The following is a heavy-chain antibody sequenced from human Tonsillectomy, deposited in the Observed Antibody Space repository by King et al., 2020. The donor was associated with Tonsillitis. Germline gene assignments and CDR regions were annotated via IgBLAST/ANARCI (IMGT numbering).Heavy chain of an antibody. Sequence: VQLVQSGGGVVQPGRSLRLSCAASGFTFSSYDMHWVRQAPGKGLEGVAVISYDGSNKYYADSVKGRFTISRDNSKNTLYLQMNSLRAEDTAVYYCAKDGSSDFDYWGQGTLVTVSS. CDR3: AKDGSSDFDY. V-gene: IGHV3-30*18. J-gene: IGHJ4*02. CDR1: GFTFSSYD. CDR2: ISYDGSNK.